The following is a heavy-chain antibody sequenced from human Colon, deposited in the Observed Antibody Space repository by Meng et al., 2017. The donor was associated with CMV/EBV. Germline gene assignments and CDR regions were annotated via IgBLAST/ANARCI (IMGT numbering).Heavy chain of an antibody. Sequence: QLNLQGSGPGLVKPSEPLSLTCTIPGGSITSTSSYWGWVRQPPGKGLEWIGSIYYRGSSNYNPSLKSRISMSVDMSKNQFSLKVNSVTAADMAIYYCVISSHNWGQGTLVTVSS. CDR3: VISSHN. V-gene: IGHV4-39*07. CDR2: IYYRGSS. J-gene: IGHJ4*02. CDR1: GGSITSTSSY. D-gene: IGHD3-3*02.